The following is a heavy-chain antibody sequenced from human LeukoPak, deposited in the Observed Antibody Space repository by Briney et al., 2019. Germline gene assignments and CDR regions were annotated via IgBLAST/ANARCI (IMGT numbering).Heavy chain of an antibody. D-gene: IGHD3-10*01. CDR1: GFTFSSYA. V-gene: IGHV3-23*01. Sequence: GGSLRLSCAASGFTFSSYAMSWVRQAPGKGLEWVSAISGSGGSTYYADSVKGRFTISGDNSKNTLYLQMNSLRAEDTAVYYCAKELTLWFGEPIDYWGQGTLVTVSS. J-gene: IGHJ4*02. CDR2: ISGSGGST. CDR3: AKELTLWFGEPIDY.